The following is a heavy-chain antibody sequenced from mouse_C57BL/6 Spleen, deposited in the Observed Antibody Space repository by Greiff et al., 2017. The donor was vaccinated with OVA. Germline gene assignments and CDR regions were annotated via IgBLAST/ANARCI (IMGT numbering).Heavy chain of an antibody. J-gene: IGHJ4*01. V-gene: IGHV5-6*02. CDR1: GFTFSSYG. CDR2: ISSGGGYT. CDR3: ARRIANWYAMDN. Sequence: EVKLEESGGDLVKPGGSLKLSCAASGFTFSSYGMSWVRQTPDKGLEWVGTISSGGGYTYYPDNVKGRFTISRDNAKNTLYLQMSSLKSEDTATLYGARRIANWYAMDNGGKGTSVTVSS. D-gene: IGHD4-1*01.